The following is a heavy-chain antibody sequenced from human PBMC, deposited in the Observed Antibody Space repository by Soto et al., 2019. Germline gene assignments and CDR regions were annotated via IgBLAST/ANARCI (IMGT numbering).Heavy chain of an antibody. Sequence: PGGSLRLSCAASGFTFSIYGMHWVRQASGKGLEWVAVISYDGSNKYYADSVKGRFTISRDNSKNTLYLQMNSLRAEDTAVYYCARGDPKVVDIVDADLFDYWGQGTLVTVS. CDR3: ARGDPKVVDIVDADLFDY. J-gene: IGHJ4*02. CDR1: GFTFSIYG. CDR2: ISYDGSNK. V-gene: IGHV3-30*03. D-gene: IGHD5-12*01.